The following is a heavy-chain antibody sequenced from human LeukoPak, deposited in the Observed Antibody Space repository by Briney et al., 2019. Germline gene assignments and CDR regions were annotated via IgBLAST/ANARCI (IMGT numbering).Heavy chain of an antibody. CDR3: AKDGTSVATAGSHFDY. D-gene: IGHD6-13*01. V-gene: IGHV3-30*18. J-gene: IGHJ4*02. CDR2: ISYDGSNK. CDR1: GFTFSSYG. Sequence: TGGSLRLSCTASGFTFSSYGMHWVRQAPGKGLEWVAVISYDGSNKYYADSVKGRFTISRDNSKNTLHLQMNSLRAEDTAVYYCAKDGTSVATAGSHFDYWGQGTLVTVSS.